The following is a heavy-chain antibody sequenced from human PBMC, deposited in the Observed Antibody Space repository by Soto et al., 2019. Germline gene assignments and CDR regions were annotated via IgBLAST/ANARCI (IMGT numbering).Heavy chain of an antibody. Sequence: ASVKVSCKASGYTFTSYAMHWVRQAPGQRLEWMGWINAGNGNTKYSQKFQGRVTITRDTSASTAYMELSSLRSEDTAVYYCARGSTVTQNYYYYGMDVWCQGTTVTAP. V-gene: IGHV1-3*01. CDR2: INAGNGNT. CDR1: GYTFTSYA. CDR3: ARGSTVTQNYYYYGMDV. J-gene: IGHJ6*02. D-gene: IGHD4-17*01.